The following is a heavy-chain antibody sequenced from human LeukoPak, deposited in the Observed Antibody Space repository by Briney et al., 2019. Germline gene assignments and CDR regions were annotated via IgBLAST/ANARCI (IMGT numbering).Heavy chain of an antibody. D-gene: IGHD4-23*01. Sequence: PGGSLRLSCAASVFKLSDYGMYWVRQTPGKGLEWVAFMRYDGITRDYADSVKGRFTISRDNSKNILFLQMNTLRAEDTALYYCVKDPGYGGFPKFLDSWGQGILVTVSS. V-gene: IGHV3-30*02. CDR1: VFKLSDYG. J-gene: IGHJ4*02. CDR3: VKDPGYGGFPKFLDS. CDR2: MRYDGITR.